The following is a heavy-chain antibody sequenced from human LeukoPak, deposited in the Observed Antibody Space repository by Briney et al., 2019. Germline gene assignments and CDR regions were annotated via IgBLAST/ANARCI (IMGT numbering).Heavy chain of an antibody. Sequence: GGSLRLSCAASGFTFSDYYMSWIRQAPGKGLEWVSAISASSGSTFHADSVKGRFTVSRDNSKNTLYLELNSLGVEDTAVYYCAKDLEGEDFWSGHPFDYWGQGTPVTVSS. J-gene: IGHJ4*02. CDR3: AKDLEGEDFWSGHPFDY. CDR1: GFTFSDYY. V-gene: IGHV3-23*01. CDR2: ISASSGST. D-gene: IGHD3-3*01.